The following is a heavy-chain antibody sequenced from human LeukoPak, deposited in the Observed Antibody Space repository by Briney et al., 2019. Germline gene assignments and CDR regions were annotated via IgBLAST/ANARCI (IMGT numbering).Heavy chain of an antibody. CDR3: TKDAPDSGGWFFFDS. Sequence: GGSLRLSCAASGFTFSSYWLSWVRQAPGKGLEWVANIKQDGSDKYYVDSVKGRFTISRDNAKNSLFLQMNSLRAEDTAVYYCTKDAPDSGGWFFFDSWGQGTLVTVSS. V-gene: IGHV3-7*03. D-gene: IGHD6-19*01. CDR2: IKQDGSDK. CDR1: GFTFSSYW. J-gene: IGHJ4*02.